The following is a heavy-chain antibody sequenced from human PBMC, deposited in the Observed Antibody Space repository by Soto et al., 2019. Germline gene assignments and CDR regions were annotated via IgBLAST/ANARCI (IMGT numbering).Heavy chain of an antibody. Sequence: PSETLSLTCAVYGGSFSGYHWGWIRQPPGKGLEWIGSTYYRGNTYYNPSLRSRITISVDTSKNQFSLDLRSVTAVDTAVYFCARLRGGCPADFWGQGTLVTVSS. CDR1: GGSFSGYH. CDR3: ARLRGGCPADF. D-gene: IGHD2-15*01. V-gene: IGHV4-34*01. J-gene: IGHJ4*02. CDR2: TYYRGNT.